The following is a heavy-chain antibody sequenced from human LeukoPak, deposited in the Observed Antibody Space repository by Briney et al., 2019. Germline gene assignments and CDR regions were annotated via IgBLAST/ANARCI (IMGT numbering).Heavy chain of an antibody. V-gene: IGHV3-48*01. CDR3: ARGMSSGRYAVDI. D-gene: IGHD6-19*01. Sequence: GGSLRLFCAASGFTFSSYSMNWVRQAPGKGLEWVSYISSSSSTIYYADSVKGRFTISRDNAKDSPYLQMNSLRAEDTAVYYCARGMSSGRYAVDIWGQGTMVTVSS. CDR2: ISSSSSTI. CDR1: GFTFSSYS. J-gene: IGHJ3*02.